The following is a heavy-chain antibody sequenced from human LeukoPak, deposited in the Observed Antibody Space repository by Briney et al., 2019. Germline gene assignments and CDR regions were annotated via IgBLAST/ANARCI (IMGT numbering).Heavy chain of an antibody. J-gene: IGHJ4*02. CDR2: LSANDGTT. Sequence: GGSLRLSCAASGFTFSSYAMSWVRQAPGKELEWVSGLSANDGTTYYADSVKGRFTISRDDSKNTLYLQMNNLRVEDTAVYYCAPGSYFDYWGQGTLVTVSS. V-gene: IGHV3-23*01. CDR3: APGSYFDY. CDR1: GFTFSSYA. D-gene: IGHD1-26*01.